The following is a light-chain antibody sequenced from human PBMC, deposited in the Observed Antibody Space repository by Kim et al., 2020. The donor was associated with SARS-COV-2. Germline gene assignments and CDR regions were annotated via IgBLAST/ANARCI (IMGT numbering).Light chain of an antibody. CDR2: AAS. Sequence: ASVGDRVTITCRASPDISNPLAWFQQLPGKAPKSLVYAASNLQSGVPPRFGGSGSGTEFTLTIGSLQPEDVATYYCQQFRFYPPTFGGGTKVGI. J-gene: IGKJ4*01. V-gene: IGKV1-16*01. CDR1: PDISNP. CDR3: QQFRFYPPT.